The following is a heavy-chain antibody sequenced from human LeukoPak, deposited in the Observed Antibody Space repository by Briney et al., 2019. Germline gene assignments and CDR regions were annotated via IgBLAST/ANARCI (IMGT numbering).Heavy chain of an antibody. D-gene: IGHD4-17*01. V-gene: IGHV3-33*01. CDR2: IWYDGSNK. CDR3: ARGYGDYDGWFDP. J-gene: IGHJ5*02. CDR1: GFTFSSYG. Sequence: GGSLRLSCAASGFTFSSYGMHWVRQAPGKGLEWVAVIWYDGSNKYYADSVKGRFTISRDNSKNTLYLQMDSLRAEDTAVYYCARGYGDYDGWFDPWGQGTLVTVSS.